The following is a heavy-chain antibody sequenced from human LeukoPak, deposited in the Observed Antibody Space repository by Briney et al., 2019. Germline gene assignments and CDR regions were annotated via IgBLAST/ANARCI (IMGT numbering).Heavy chain of an antibody. D-gene: IGHD6-19*01. V-gene: IGHV4-59*01. Sequence: SETLSLTCTVSGGSISSYYWSWLRQPPGKGLEWIGYIYYSGSTNYNPSLKSRVTISVDTSKNQFSLKLSSVTAADTAVYYCARGLEQWLVSWYFDLWGRGTLVTVSS. CDR1: GGSISSYY. J-gene: IGHJ2*01. CDR3: ARGLEQWLVSWYFDL. CDR2: IYYSGST.